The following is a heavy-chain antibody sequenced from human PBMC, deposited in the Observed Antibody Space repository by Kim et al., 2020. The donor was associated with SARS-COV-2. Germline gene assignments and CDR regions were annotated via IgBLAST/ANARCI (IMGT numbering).Heavy chain of an antibody. D-gene: IGHD3-22*01. CDR1: GGSISSSSYY. J-gene: IGHJ3*02. Sequence: SETLSLTCTVSGGSISSSSYYWGWIRQPPGKGLEWIGSIYYSGSTYYNPSLKSRVTISVDTSKNQFSLKLSSVTAADTAVYYCARATASYYDSSGYYLADDDAFDIWGQGTMVTVSS. V-gene: IGHV4-39*07. CDR2: IYYSGST. CDR3: ARATASYYDSSGYYLADDDAFDI.